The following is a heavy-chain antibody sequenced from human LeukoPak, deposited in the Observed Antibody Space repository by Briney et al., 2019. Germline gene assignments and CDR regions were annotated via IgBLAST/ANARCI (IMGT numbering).Heavy chain of an antibody. CDR2: INNSGST. CDR3: ARGGHYCSSTSCDRGWFDP. Sequence: SETLSLTCAVYGGSFSGYYWSWLRQPPGKGLEWVGEINNSGSTNYNPSLKSRVTISVDTSKNQFSLKLSSVTAADTAVYYCARGGHYCSSTSCDRGWFDPWGQGTLVTVSS. D-gene: IGHD2-2*01. CDR1: GGSFSGYY. J-gene: IGHJ5*02. V-gene: IGHV4-34*01.